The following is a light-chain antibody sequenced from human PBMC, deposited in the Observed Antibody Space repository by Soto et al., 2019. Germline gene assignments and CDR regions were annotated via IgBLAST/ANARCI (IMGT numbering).Light chain of an antibody. V-gene: IGKV1-27*01. CDR3: QKYNRALWT. CDR2: AAS. Sequence: DIQMTQSPSSLSASVGDRVTITCRASQDISNYLAWYQQKPGKVPKLLIYAASTLQSGVPSRFSGSGSGTDFTLTISSLQPEDVATYYCQKYNRALWTFGQGTKVEIK. CDR1: QDISNY. J-gene: IGKJ1*01.